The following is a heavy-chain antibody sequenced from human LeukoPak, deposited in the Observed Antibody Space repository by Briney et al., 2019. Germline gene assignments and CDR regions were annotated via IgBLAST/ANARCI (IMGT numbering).Heavy chain of an antibody. CDR1: GYSFTDGY. Sequence: ASVKVSCKASGYSFTDGYMHWVRQAPGQGPEWMGWIHPNSGGTNYAQKFQGRVALTRDTSIRTAYMELTSLRSDDPAVYFCARGDRVWHFWGQGTLVTVSS. CDR2: IHPNSGGT. CDR3: ARGDRVWHF. J-gene: IGHJ4*02. V-gene: IGHV1-2*02.